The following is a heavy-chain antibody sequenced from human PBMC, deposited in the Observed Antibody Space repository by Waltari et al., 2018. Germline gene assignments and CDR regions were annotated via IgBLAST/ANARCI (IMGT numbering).Heavy chain of an antibody. CDR1: GYTFTSYD. D-gene: IGHD6-13*01. Sequence: QVQLVQSGAEVKKPGASVKVSCKASGYTFTSYDINWVRQATGQGLEVRGWRNPNRGNTGYAQKFQGRVTMTRNTSISTAYMGLSSLRSEDTAVYYCATGSMAGSWYYYYGMDVWGQGTTVTVSS. CDR3: ATGSMAGSWYYYYGMDV. V-gene: IGHV1-8*02. J-gene: IGHJ6*02. CDR2: RNPNRGNT.